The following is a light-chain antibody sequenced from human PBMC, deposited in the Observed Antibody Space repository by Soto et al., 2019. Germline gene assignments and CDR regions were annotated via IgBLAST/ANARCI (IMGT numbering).Light chain of an antibody. Sequence: DIQMTQSPSSVSASVGDRVTITCRAXXXXXGXLAWYQQRPGKAPELLIYAVSNLQSGVPSRFSGSGSGTDFTLTISSLQPEDFATYYCQQANGFPVTFGGGTRVEMK. CDR1: XXXXGX. CDR2: AVS. V-gene: IGKV1-12*01. CDR3: QQANGFPVT. J-gene: IGKJ4*01.